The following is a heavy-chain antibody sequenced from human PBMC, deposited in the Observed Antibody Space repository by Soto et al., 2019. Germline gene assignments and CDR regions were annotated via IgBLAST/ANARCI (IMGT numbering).Heavy chain of an antibody. CDR2: IFSGSP. J-gene: IGHJ6*03. Sequence: SETLSLTCTVSSGSISDYYWNWVRQPPGNGLEWIGYIFSGSPSYNPSLNSRVTFSVDTSKNQFSLRLTSVTAADTALYYCARGEWMIRGADYYYYMDVWGKGTTVTVSS. D-gene: IGHD3-10*01. CDR3: ARGEWMIRGADYYYYMDV. V-gene: IGHV4-59*12. CDR1: SGSISDYY.